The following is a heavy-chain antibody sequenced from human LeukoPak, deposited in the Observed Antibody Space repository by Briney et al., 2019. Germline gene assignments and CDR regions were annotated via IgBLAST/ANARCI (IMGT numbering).Heavy chain of an antibody. CDR1: GFIFNKYW. V-gene: IGHV3-48*03. CDR3: AELGITMIGGV. D-gene: IGHD3-10*02. CDR2: ISSSGSTI. Sequence: GGSLRLSCTASGFIFNKYWMNWVRQAPGKGLEWVSYISSSGSTIYYADSVKGRFTISRDNAKNSLYLQMNSLRAEDTAVYYCAELGITMIGGVWGKGPTVTISS. J-gene: IGHJ6*04.